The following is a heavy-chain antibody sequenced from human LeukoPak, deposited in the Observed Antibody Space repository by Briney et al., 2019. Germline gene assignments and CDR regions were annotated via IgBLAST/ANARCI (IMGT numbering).Heavy chain of an antibody. Sequence: SETLSLTCTVSGGSISSGGYYWSWLRHHPGKGLEGIGYIYYSGSTYYNPSLKSRVTISVATSKNHLYVKLSTVTAADTAVYYLGKVGYSSSSEIDYWGQGTLVTVSS. CDR1: GGSISSGGYY. V-gene: IGHV4-31*08. D-gene: IGHD6-6*01. CDR2: IYYSGST. J-gene: IGHJ4*02. CDR3: GKVGYSSSSEIDY.